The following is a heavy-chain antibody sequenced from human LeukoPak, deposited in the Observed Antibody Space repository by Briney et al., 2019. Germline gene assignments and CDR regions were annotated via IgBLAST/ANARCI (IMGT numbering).Heavy chain of an antibody. V-gene: IGHV4-59*13. CDR2: IYYSGRT. J-gene: IGHJ3*01. CDR1: GGSISSYY. D-gene: IGHD3-22*01. Sequence: SETLSLTCTVSGGSISSYYWSWIRQPPGKGLEYIGHIYYSGRTYYKPSLQSRVTISVDTSKNHFSLRLTSVTAADTAVYYCARLLDNDSSGYPDTFDVWGQGTMVTVSS. CDR3: ARLLDNDSSGYPDTFDV.